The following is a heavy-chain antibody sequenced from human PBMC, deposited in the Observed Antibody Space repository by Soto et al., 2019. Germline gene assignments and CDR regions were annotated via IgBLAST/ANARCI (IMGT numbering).Heavy chain of an antibody. CDR3: ARDVRATYDFWSVDWVDP. CDR1: GYTFINYG. J-gene: IGHJ5*02. CDR2: ISAYNGNT. Sequence: QVQLVQSGAEVKKPGASVKVSCKASGYTFINYGISWVRQAPGQGLEWMGWISAYNGNTNYAQKLQGRVTMTTDTSTSTAYMELRSLRSDDTAVYYCARDVRATYDFWSVDWVDPWGQGTLVTVSS. D-gene: IGHD3-3*01. V-gene: IGHV1-18*01.